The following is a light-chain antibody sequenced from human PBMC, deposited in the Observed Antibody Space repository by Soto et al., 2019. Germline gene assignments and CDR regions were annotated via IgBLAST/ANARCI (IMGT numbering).Light chain of an antibody. V-gene: IGKV3-15*01. J-gene: IGKJ1*01. Sequence: EIVMTQSPATLSVSPGERATLSCRASHSVNSDLAWYHQKPGQSPRLLISGASTRASGIPARFSGSGSGTEFTLTISSLQSEDFAVYYCQQYNNWPWTFGQGTKVDIK. CDR1: HSVNSD. CDR2: GAS. CDR3: QQYNNWPWT.